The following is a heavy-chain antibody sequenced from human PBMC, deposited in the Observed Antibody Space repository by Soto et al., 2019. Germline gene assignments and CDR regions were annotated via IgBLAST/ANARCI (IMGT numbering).Heavy chain of an antibody. J-gene: IGHJ5*02. V-gene: IGHV4-39*01. D-gene: IGHD3-10*01. CDR2: IYYSGST. CDR3: ARHGSGSYYNNWFDP. Sequence: QLQLQESGPGLVKPSETLSLTCTVSGGSISSSSYYWGWIRQPPGKGLEWIGSIYYSGSTYYNPSLKSRVTLXXDXSXXQFSLKLSSVTAADTAVYYCARHGSGSYYNNWFDPWVQGTLVTVSS. CDR1: GGSISSSSYY.